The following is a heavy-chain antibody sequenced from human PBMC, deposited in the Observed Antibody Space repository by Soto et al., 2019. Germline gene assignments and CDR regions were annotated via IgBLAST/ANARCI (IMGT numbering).Heavy chain of an antibody. CDR3: ARGPYDSSGYYLYY. V-gene: IGHV4-34*01. D-gene: IGHD3-22*01. CDR1: GGSFSGYY. J-gene: IGHJ4*02. CDR2: INHSGST. Sequence: QVQLQQWGAGLLKPSETLSLTCAVYGGSFSGYYWSWIRQPPGKGLEWIGEINHSGSTNYNPSLKSRVTISVDTSKNQSSLKLSSVTAADTAVYHCARGPYDSSGYYLYYWGQGTLVTVSS.